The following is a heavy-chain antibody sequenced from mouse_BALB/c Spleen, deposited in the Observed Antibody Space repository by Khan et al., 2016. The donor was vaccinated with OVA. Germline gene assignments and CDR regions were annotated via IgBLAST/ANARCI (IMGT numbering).Heavy chain of an antibody. V-gene: IGHV1-77*01. D-gene: IGHD1-1*01. CDR2: IFPGSDTS. J-gene: IGHJ2*01. CDR1: GYTFTDFG. Sequence: QVQLKQSGPELVRPGASVKMSCRASGYTFTDFGLNWVKQRTGQGLEWLGQIFPGSDTSYYNEKFKGKATLTADKSSHTASMQLSRLTSEDSAVYFSARTWYGSLVYWGQGTTLTISS. CDR3: ARTWYGSLVY.